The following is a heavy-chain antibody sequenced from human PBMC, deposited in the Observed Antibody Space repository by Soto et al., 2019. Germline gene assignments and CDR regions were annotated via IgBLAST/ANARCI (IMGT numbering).Heavy chain of an antibody. Sequence: QLQESGPGLVKSSQTLSLTCTVSGDSISTPEFFWAWVRQPPGRGLEWIGYIFHTGSTYQNPSPQSRFTMTIDTSKGQFSRNLSSVTAADRATYYCAGDSTMTSAGRVLDVWGQGITFTVSS. CDR3: AGDSTMTSAGRVLDV. V-gene: IGHV4-31*03. D-gene: IGHD3-10*01. CDR1: GDSISTPEFF. CDR2: IFHTGST. J-gene: IGHJ6*02.